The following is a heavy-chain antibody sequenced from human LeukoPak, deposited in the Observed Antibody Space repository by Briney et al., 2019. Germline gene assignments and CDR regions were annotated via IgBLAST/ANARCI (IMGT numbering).Heavy chain of an antibody. D-gene: IGHD3-22*01. J-gene: IGHJ4*02. CDR2: INPNSGGT. Sequence: ASVKVSCKASGYTFTGYYMHWVRQAPGQGLERMGWINPNSGGTNYAQKFQGWVTMTRDTSISTAYMELSRLRSDDTAVYYCARTTYYYDSSGYPVLYYFDYWGQGTLVTVSS. V-gene: IGHV1-2*04. CDR1: GYTFTGYY. CDR3: ARTTYYYDSSGYPVLYYFDY.